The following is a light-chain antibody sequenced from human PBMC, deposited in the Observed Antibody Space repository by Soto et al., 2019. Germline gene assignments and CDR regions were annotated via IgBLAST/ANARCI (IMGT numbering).Light chain of an antibody. V-gene: IGKV1-5*03. CDR2: KAS. Sequence: DIQMTQSPSTLSASVGDRVTITCRASQSISSWLAWYQQKPGKAPNLLIYKASSLESGVPSRFSGSGSGKEFTLTIISLQPDDFATYYYQQYNSYSPLTFGGGTKVEIK. CDR1: QSISSW. CDR3: QQYNSYSPLT. J-gene: IGKJ4*01.